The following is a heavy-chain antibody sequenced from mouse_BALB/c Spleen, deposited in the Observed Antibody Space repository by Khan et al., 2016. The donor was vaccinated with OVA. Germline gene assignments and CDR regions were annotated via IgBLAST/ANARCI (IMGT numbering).Heavy chain of an antibody. CDR2: INTYTGEP. CDR3: ARVGYSGTMDY. Sequence: QIQLVQSGPELKKPGETVKISCKASGYTFPKNGMNWVKQAPGKGLKWMGWINTYTGEPTYVDDFKGRFAFSLETSASTAYLQINSLKNEDTATYFCARVGYSGTMDYWGQGTLVTVSA. CDR1: GYTFPKNG. V-gene: IGHV9-3-1*01. J-gene: IGHJ4*01. D-gene: IGHD2-14*01.